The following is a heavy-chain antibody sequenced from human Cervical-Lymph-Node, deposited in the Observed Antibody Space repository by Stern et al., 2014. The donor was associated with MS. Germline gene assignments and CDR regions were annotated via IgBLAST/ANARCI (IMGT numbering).Heavy chain of an antibody. CDR1: GNTFTSYA. Sequence: QVQLVQSGAEVKKPGASVKVSCKASGNTFTSYAMHWVRQAPGQRLGWMGWINASNGNTKYSQKFQGRVTITRDTSASTAYMELSSLRSEDTAVYYCARGSVYSSSWSYGMDVWGQGTTVSVSS. V-gene: IGHV1-3*01. J-gene: IGHJ6*02. D-gene: IGHD6-13*01. CDR2: INASNGNT. CDR3: ARGSVYSSSWSYGMDV.